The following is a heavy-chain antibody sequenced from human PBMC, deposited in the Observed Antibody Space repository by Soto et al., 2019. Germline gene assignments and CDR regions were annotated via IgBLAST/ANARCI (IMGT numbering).Heavy chain of an antibody. D-gene: IGHD2-8*01. V-gene: IGHV1-69*12. CDR2: IIPIFGTA. CDR1: GGTFSSYA. CDR3: ARVRWGGYWTNGVGYDACDY. J-gene: IGHJ4*02. Sequence: QVQLVQSGAEVKKPGSSVKVSCKASGGTFSSYAISWVRQAPGHGLEWMGGIIPIFGTANYAQKFQGRVTITAEESTSTAYMELSSLRSEDTAVYDCARVRWGGYWTNGVGYDACDYWGQGTLVTVSS.